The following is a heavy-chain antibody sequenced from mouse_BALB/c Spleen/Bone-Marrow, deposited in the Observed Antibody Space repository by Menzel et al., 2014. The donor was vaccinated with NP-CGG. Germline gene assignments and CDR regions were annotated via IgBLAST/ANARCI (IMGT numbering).Heavy chain of an antibody. CDR3: ARVSYDYFDY. V-gene: IGHV5-4*02. J-gene: IGHJ2*01. CDR1: GFTFSDYY. Sequence: DVMLVESGGGLVKPGGSLKLSCAASGFTFSDYYMYWVRQTPEKRLEWVATISDGGSYTYYPDSVKGRFTISRDNAKNNLYLRMSSLKSEDTAMYYCARVSYDYFDYWGQGTTLTVSS. CDR2: ISDGGSYT. D-gene: IGHD2-4*01.